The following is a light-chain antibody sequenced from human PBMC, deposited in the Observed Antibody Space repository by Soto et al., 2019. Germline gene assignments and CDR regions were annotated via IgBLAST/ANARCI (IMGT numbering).Light chain of an antibody. CDR1: QSVGTN. Sequence: EIVMTQSPATLSVSPGERATLSCRASQSVGTNLAWYQQKPGQAPRLLIYGASTRATGIPARFSGSGSGTEFTLTISSLQSADFAVYYCQQYNTWPPFGGGTKVEIK. J-gene: IGKJ4*01. V-gene: IGKV3-15*01. CDR3: QQYNTWPP. CDR2: GAS.